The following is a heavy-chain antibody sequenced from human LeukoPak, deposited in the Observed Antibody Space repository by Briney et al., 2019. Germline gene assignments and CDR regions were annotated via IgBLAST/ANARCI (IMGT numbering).Heavy chain of an antibody. J-gene: IGHJ4*02. CDR1: GGSISSGGYF. CDR3: ARTPSITMVRGVTYYFDY. D-gene: IGHD3-10*01. CDR2: IYHSGST. V-gene: IGHV4-30-2*01. Sequence: SETLSLTCAVSGGSISSGGYFWSWIRQPPGKVLEWVGYIYHSGSTYYNPSLKSRVTISVDRSKNQFSLKLSSVTAADTAVYYCARTPSITMVRGVTYYFDYWGRGTLVTVSS.